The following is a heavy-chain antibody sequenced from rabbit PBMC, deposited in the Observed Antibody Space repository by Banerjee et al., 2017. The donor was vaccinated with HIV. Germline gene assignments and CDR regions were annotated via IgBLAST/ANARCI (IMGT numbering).Heavy chain of an antibody. CDR1: GFSFSSGYY. CDR3: AKNLDL. CDR2: IYAGVVGST. D-gene: IGHD2-1*01. J-gene: IGHJ6*01. Sequence: QSLEESGGDLVKPGASLTLTCTASGFSFSSGYYMCWVRQAPGKGLEWIVCIYAGVVGSTYYATWAKGRFTITKTSSTTVTLQMTSLTAADTATYFCAKNLDLWGPGTLVTVS. V-gene: IGHV1S40*01.